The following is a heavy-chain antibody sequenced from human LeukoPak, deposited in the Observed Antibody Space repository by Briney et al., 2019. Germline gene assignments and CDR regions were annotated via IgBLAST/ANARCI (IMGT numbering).Heavy chain of an antibody. CDR2: IYYSGST. J-gene: IGHJ4*02. V-gene: IGHV4-39*01. CDR1: GGSISSSSHY. CDR3: ARQKITTSEY. D-gene: IGHD3-22*01. Sequence: PSETLSLTCTVSGGSISSSSHYWGWVRQPPGKGLEWIGSIYYSGSTYYTPSLKSRVTISVDTSKDQFSLKLSSVTAADTAVYYCARQKITTSEYWGQGTLVTVSS.